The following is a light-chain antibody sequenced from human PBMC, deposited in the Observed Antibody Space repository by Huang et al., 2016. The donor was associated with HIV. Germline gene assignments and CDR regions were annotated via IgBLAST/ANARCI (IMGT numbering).Light chain of an antibody. J-gene: IGKJ2*01. CDR3: QQYGTSPYT. CDR1: QSLSSSY. V-gene: IGKV3-20*01. Sequence: EVVLTQSPDTLSSSPGERVTVSCRASQSLSSSYIAWYQQRPGQAPRLLIYGASTRATDIPDRFSGSGSVTDFTLTINRLEPADFAMYYCQQYGTSPYTFGQGTNLEIK. CDR2: GAS.